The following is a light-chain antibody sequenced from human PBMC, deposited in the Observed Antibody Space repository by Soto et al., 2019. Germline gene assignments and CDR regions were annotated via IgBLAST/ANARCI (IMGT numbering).Light chain of an antibody. CDR1: QGISSY. Sequence: AIRMTQSPSSLSASTGDRVTITCRAGQGISSYLAWYQQKPGKAPKLLIYASSTLQSGVPSRFSGSGSGTDFTLTISCLQSEDFATYYCQQYYSYPSFGQGNKVESK. CDR3: QQYYSYPS. J-gene: IGKJ1*01. CDR2: ASS. V-gene: IGKV1-8*01.